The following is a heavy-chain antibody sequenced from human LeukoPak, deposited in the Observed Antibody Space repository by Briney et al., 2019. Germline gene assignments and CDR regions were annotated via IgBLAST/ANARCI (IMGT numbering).Heavy chain of an antibody. CDR2: IIPIFGTA. J-gene: IGHJ5*02. D-gene: IGHD3-22*01. CDR3: ARDYYYDSSGYYCDWWFDP. V-gene: IGHV1-69*13. Sequence: SVKVSCKASGGTFSSYAISWVRQAPGQGLEWMGGIIPIFGTANYAQKFQGRVTITADESTSTAYMELSSLRSEDTAVYYCARDYYYDSSGYYCDWWFDPWGQGTLVTVSS. CDR1: GGTFSSYA.